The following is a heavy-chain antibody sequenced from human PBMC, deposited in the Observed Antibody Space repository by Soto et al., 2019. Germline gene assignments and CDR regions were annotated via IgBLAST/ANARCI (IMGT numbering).Heavy chain of an antibody. Sequence: PVASLKISCKGTVYSFSSHWLAWVRQMPEKGLEWIGTIYPGDSDTKYSSYFRGHVTISADTSVSTAYLQWRSLEATDSAIYYCARYSGSYWHYLDFWGQGTLVTVSS. J-gene: IGHJ4*02. D-gene: IGHD1-26*01. V-gene: IGHV5-51*01. CDR1: VYSFSSHW. CDR3: ARYSGSYWHYLDF. CDR2: IYPGDSDT.